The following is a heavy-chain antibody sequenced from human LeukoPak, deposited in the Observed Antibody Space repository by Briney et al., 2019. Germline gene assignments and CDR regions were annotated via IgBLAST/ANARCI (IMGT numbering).Heavy chain of an antibody. CDR2: LYHSGSA. CDR1: DYSIRSGYY. J-gene: IGHJ3*02. Sequence: SETLSLTCDVSDYSIRSGYYWGWIRQPPGKGPEWIGSLYHSGSAYYSPSLKSRLTISLDTSNNELSLRLSSVTAADTAIYYCARQNIVVVVAATPGAFDIWGQGTLVTVSS. D-gene: IGHD2-15*01. V-gene: IGHV4-38-2*01. CDR3: ARQNIVVVVAATPGAFDI.